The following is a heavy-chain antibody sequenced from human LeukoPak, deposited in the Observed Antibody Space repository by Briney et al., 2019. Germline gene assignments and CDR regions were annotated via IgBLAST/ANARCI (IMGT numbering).Heavy chain of an antibody. V-gene: IGHV3-20*04. Sequence: GGSLRLSCAASGFTFDDYGMTWVRHATGKGLEWVSGINWNGDSTGYADSVKGRFTISRDNARNSLYLQMNSLRAEDTALYYCARDLGYKDYVSAFDIWGQGTMVTVSS. D-gene: IGHD5-24*01. CDR3: ARDLGYKDYVSAFDI. CDR1: GFTFDDYG. CDR2: INWNGDST. J-gene: IGHJ3*02.